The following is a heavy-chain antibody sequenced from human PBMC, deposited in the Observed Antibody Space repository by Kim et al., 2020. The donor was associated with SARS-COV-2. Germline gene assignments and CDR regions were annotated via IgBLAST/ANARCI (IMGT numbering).Heavy chain of an antibody. D-gene: IGHD3-10*01. CDR2: IYYSGST. CDR3: ARLKSPHYPSKWFVDY. Sequence: SETLSLTCTVSGDSVSSGNYYWSWIRQPPGKGLEWIGYIYYSGSTNYSPSLKSRAIISVDMSKDQFSLRLKSVTAADTAVYYCARLKSPHYPSKWFVDYWGQGTLVSVSS. V-gene: IGHV4-61*01. J-gene: IGHJ4*02. CDR1: GDSVSSGNYY.